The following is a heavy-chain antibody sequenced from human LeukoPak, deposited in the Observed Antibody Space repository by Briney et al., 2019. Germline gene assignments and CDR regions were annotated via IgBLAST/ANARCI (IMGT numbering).Heavy chain of an antibody. CDR2: ISGSGGST. J-gene: IGHJ6*03. CDR1: GFTFSSYA. V-gene: IGHV3-23*01. D-gene: IGHD2-2*01. CDR3: ATSRCSSTSCSVLDYYYYMDV. Sequence: GGSLRLSCAASGFTFSSYAMSWVRQAPGKGLEWVSAISGSGGSTYYADSVKGRFTISRDNSKNTLYLQMNSLRAEDTAVYYCATSRCSSTSCSVLDYYYYMDVWGKGTTATVSS.